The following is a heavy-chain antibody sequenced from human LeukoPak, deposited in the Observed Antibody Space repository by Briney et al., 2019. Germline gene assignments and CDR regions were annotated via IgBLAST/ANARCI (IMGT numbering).Heavy chain of an antibody. V-gene: IGHV1-18*01. Sequence: ASVKVSCKASGYTFTSYGISWVRQAPGQGLEWMGWISAYNGNTNCAQKLQGRVTMTTDTSTSTAYMELRSLRSDDTAVYYCARTIAAAGTTLRWFDPWGQGTLVTVSS. CDR2: ISAYNGNT. J-gene: IGHJ5*02. D-gene: IGHD6-13*01. CDR1: GYTFTSYG. CDR3: ARTIAAAGTTLRWFDP.